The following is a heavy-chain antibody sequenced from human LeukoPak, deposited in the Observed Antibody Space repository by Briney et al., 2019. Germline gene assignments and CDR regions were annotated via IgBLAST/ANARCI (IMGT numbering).Heavy chain of an antibody. J-gene: IGHJ1*01. D-gene: IGHD1-26*01. CDR3: AKDPYSGSFEYFQH. CDR1: GFTFSSYG. CDR2: ISYDGSNK. Sequence: GGSLRLSCAASGFTFSSYGMHWVRQAPGKGLEWVAVISYDGSNKYCADSVKGRFTISRDNSKNTLYLQMSNLRAEDTAVYYCAKDPYSGSFEYFQHWGQGTLVTVSS. V-gene: IGHV3-30*18.